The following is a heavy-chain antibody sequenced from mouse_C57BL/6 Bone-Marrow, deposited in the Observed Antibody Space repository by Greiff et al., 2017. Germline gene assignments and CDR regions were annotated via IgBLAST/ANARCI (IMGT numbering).Heavy chain of an antibody. CDR2: INPNNGGS. Sequence: QVQLQQPGTELVKPGASVKLSCKASGYTFTSYWMHWVKQRPGQGLEWIGNINPNNGGSNYNEKFKNKATLTVDKSSSTTYMQLSSLTSEASSVYFCARSGVYGSSLYCYFDVWGTGTTVTVSS. D-gene: IGHD1-1*01. J-gene: IGHJ1*03. CDR1: GYTFTSYW. CDR3: ARSGVYGSSLYCYFDV. V-gene: IGHV1-53*01.